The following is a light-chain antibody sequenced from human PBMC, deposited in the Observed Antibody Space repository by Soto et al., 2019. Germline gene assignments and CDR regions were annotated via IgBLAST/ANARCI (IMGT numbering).Light chain of an antibody. CDR1: SSDSGGYNS. CDR2: EVT. V-gene: IGLV2-14*01. J-gene: IGLJ1*01. CDR3: TSYTPLVTLGSV. Sequence: QAALTQPASVSVSPGRSITSSCTRTSSDSGGYNSVSWYQQHPGRAPRLIIYEVTNRPSGVSNRFSASKSGNTASLTISGLQAEDEADYYCTSYTPLVTLGSVFGTGTKVTVL.